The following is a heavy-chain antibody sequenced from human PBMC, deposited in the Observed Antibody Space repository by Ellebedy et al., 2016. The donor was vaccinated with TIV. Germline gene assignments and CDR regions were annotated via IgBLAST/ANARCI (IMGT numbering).Heavy chain of an antibody. V-gene: IGHV5-51*01. Sequence: GESLKISCKGSTYRFTDYWIAWVRQMPGKGLEWMGIINPSDSEARYSPSFQGQVAISADKSINTAYLQWSSLKASDTATYYCARQSDKRARGHGDFDIWGQGTMVTVSS. D-gene: IGHD2-21*01. CDR2: INPSDSEA. J-gene: IGHJ3*02. CDR3: ARQSDKRARGHGDFDI. CDR1: TYRFTDYW.